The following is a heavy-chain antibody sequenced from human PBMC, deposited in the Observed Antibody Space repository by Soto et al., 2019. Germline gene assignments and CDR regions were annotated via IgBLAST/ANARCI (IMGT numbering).Heavy chain of an antibody. D-gene: IGHD2-2*01. J-gene: IGHJ5*02. CDR1: GYTFSSYG. Sequence: QVQLVQSGAEVKKPGASVEVSCKASGYTFSSYGINWVRQAPGQGLEWMGWISAYNGNTNYAQKLQGRVTMTTDTSTSTAYMEVRSPRSDDTAVYYCARVGGYCSSTTCYRWFDPWGQGTLVTVSS. CDR2: ISAYNGNT. CDR3: ARVGGYCSSTTCYRWFDP. V-gene: IGHV1-18*04.